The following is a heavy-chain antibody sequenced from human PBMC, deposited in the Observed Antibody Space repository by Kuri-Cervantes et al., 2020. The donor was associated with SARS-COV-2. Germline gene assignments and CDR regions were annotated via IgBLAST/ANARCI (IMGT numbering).Heavy chain of an antibody. CDR2: INPNSGGT. D-gene: IGHD2-21*01. V-gene: IGHV1-2*04. CDR1: GDTFTGYY. J-gene: IGHJ3*02. Sequence: ASVKVSCKASGDTFTGYYMHWVRQAPGQGLEWMGWINPNSGGTNYAQKFQGWVTMTRDTSISTAYMELSRLRSDDTAVYYCARGRASHDRISDPRHSYWDGHDAFDIWGQGTMVTVSS. CDR3: ARGRASHDRISDPRHSYWDGHDAFDI.